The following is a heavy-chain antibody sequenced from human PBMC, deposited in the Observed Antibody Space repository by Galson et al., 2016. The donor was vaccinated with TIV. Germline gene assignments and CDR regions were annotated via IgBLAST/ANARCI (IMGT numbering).Heavy chain of an antibody. CDR1: GFAFRSFW. Sequence: SLRLSCAASGFAFRSFWMSWVRQAPGKGLEWVANIEEDGSETYYVDSVKGRFTISRDNAKNSLHLQMNSLRAEETAVYYCFIGHYSDSWGQGTLVTVSS. V-gene: IGHV3-7*01. CDR3: FIGHYSDS. CDR2: IEEDGSET. J-gene: IGHJ4*02. D-gene: IGHD3-16*02.